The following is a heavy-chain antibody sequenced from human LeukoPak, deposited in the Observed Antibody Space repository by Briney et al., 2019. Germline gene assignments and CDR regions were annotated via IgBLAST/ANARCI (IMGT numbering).Heavy chain of an antibody. J-gene: IGHJ4*02. Sequence: GGSLRLSCAASGFTFSSNWMSWVRPAPGKGREWVANIKKDGSEKYYVDSVKGRFTISRDNAKNSLYLQMNSLRAEDTAVYYCARGGQDYGDYVDYWGQGTLVTVSS. CDR1: GFTFSSNW. V-gene: IGHV3-7*01. D-gene: IGHD4-17*01. CDR3: ARGGQDYGDYVDY. CDR2: IKKDGSEK.